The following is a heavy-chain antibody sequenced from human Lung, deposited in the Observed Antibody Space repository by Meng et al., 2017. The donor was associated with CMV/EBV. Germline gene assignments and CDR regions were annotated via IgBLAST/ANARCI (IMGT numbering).Heavy chain of an antibody. Sequence: QVQLVTAGDEVKKPGTSVKVSCVPSGYTFSRHGINWVRQALGQGLEWMGWIRDNNDNIKYAQKFQGRVTMTSDTSTQTVYMELRSLRSDDTAVYYCARVEVGITSGDYWGQGTLVTVSS. J-gene: IGHJ4*02. V-gene: IGHV1-18*01. CDR2: IRDNNDNI. CDR3: ARVEVGITSGDY. D-gene: IGHD1-26*01. CDR1: GYTFSRHG.